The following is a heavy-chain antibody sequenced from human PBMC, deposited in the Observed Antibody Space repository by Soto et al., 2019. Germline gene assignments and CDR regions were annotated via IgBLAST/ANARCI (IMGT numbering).Heavy chain of an antibody. CDR3: ARGASKGAARLRYYYGMDV. CDR2: IIPIFGTA. Sequence: ASVKVSCKASGGTFSSYAISWVRQAPGQGLEWMGGIIPIFGTANYAQKFQGRVTITADESTSTAYMELSSLRSEDTAVYYCARGASKGAARLRYYYGMDVWGQGTTVTVSS. CDR1: GGTFSSYA. J-gene: IGHJ6*02. V-gene: IGHV1-69*13. D-gene: IGHD6-6*01.